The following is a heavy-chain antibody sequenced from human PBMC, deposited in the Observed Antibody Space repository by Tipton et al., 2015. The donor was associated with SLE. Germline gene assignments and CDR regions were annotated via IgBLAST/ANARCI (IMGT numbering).Heavy chain of an antibody. V-gene: IGHV3-33*01. D-gene: IGHD3-16*02. CDR3: ARGPYDYIWGSYRGYFDY. CDR1: GFTFSSYG. J-gene: IGHJ4*02. Sequence: SLRLSCAASGFTFSSYGIHWVRQAPGKGLEWVAVIWYDGTNKYYADSVKGRFTISRDNSKNTLYMQMNSLRAEDTAVYYCARGPYDYIWGSYRGYFDYWGQGTLVTVSS. CDR2: IWYDGTNK.